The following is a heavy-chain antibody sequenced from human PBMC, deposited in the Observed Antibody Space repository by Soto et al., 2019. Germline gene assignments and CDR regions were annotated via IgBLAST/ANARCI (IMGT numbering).Heavy chain of an antibody. CDR1: GGSVSSGSYY. CDR2: IYYRGRT. Sequence: QVQLQESGPGLVKPSETLSLTCTVSGGSVSSGSYYWSWIRQPPGKGLEWIGYIYYRGRTNYNPPLKSRVTISVYTSKNQFCLKLSSVTAADTAVYYCARGVPYSYGYVSWFDPWGQGTLVTVSS. V-gene: IGHV4-61*01. CDR3: ARGVPYSYGYVSWFDP. D-gene: IGHD5-18*01. J-gene: IGHJ5*02.